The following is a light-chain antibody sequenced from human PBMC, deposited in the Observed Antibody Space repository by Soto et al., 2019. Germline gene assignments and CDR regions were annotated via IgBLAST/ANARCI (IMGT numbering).Light chain of an antibody. Sequence: QSALTQPASVSGSPGQSITISCTGTSSDVGGYNYVSWYQQHPGKAPKLMIYEVSNRPSGVSNRFSGSKSGTSASLVIRGLQSEDEADYYCAAWDDILNGYVFGDGTKVTVL. CDR1: SSDVGGYNY. J-gene: IGLJ1*01. CDR3: AAWDDILNGYV. CDR2: EVS. V-gene: IGLV2-14*01.